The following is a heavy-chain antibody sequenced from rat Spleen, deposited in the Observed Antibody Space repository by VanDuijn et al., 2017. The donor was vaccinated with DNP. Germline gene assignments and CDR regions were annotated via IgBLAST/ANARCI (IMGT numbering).Heavy chain of an antibody. CDR1: GFSFTTFA. D-gene: IGHD1-11*01. Sequence: EVQLVESGGGLVQPGRSMKLSCAASGFSFTTFAMAWVRQAPTKGLEWVATFSTIGDDTFYRDSVKGRFTISRDNAKSTLYLQMNSLRSEDTATYYCTRINYGGYYYVMDAWGQGTSVTVSS. V-gene: IGHV5-46*01. CDR3: TRINYGGYYYVMDA. J-gene: IGHJ4*01. CDR2: FSTIGDDT.